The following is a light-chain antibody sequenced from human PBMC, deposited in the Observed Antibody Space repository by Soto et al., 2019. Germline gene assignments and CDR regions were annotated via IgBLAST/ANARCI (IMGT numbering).Light chain of an antibody. V-gene: IGKV3-15*01. CDR2: RTS. J-gene: IGKJ4*01. CDR3: QQYNNWPRAT. Sequence: EIVMTQSPATLSVSPVDRSTLSFMASQSISSNLAWYQQKPGQAPRLLMFRTSSRATGFPARFSGSGSGTEFNLTISSLQSEDFGVYYCQQYNNWPRATFGGGTKVDIK. CDR1: QSISSN.